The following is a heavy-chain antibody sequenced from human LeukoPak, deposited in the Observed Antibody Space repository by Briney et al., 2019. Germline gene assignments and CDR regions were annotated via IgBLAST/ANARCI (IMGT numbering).Heavy chain of an antibody. V-gene: IGHV3-48*04. CDR1: GFTFISYS. CDR3: TRDRDDDSSGSIDDAFDI. CDR2: IRSDNSTK. J-gene: IGHJ3*02. Sequence: GGSLRLSCEASGFTFISYSMNWVRQAPGKGLEWLSYIRSDNSTKYYADSVKGRFTISRHNAKNSLYLQMNSKSAEDTDVYYCTRDRDDDSSGSIDDAFDIWGQGTMVTVSS. D-gene: IGHD3-22*01.